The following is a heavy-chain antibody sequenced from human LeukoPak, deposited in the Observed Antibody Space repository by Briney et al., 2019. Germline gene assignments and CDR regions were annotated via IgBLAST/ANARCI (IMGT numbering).Heavy chain of an antibody. CDR1: GYTFTSYG. J-gene: IGHJ3*02. Sequence: GASVKVSCKASGYTFTSYGISWVRQAPGQGLEWMGWISAYNGNTNYAQKLQGRVTMTTDTSTSTAYMELRSLRPDDTAVYYCARGGDYYDSSGSYAFDIWGQGTMVTVSS. CDR3: ARGGDYYDSSGSYAFDI. D-gene: IGHD3-22*01. V-gene: IGHV1-18*01. CDR2: ISAYNGNT.